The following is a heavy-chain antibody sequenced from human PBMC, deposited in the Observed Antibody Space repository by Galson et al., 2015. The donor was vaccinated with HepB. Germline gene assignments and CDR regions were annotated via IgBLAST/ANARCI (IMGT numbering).Heavy chain of an antibody. CDR2: MNSNSGNT. D-gene: IGHD6-13*01. CDR1: GYTFTNYD. Sequence: SVKVSCKASGYTFTNYDINWMRQATGQGLEWVGWMNSNSGNTGYAQKFQGRVTLTRNTSISTAYMDLRSLRSEDTAVYYCARFPYSSSWYRVDYYYYGMDVWGQGTTVTVSS. V-gene: IGHV1-8*01. CDR3: ARFPYSSSWYRVDYYYYGMDV. J-gene: IGHJ6*02.